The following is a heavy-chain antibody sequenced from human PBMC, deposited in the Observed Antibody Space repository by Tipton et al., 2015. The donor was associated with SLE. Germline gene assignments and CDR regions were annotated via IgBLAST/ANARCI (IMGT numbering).Heavy chain of an antibody. CDR3: ARAKRSSTTWGYWFDP. D-gene: IGHD2-2*01. CDR2: IYNSGNT. V-gene: IGHV4-59*11. J-gene: IGHJ5*02. CDR1: GASISSHY. Sequence: TLSLTCTVSGASISSHYWNWIRQPPGKGLEWIGNIYNSGNTNYNPSLKSRVTISVDTSRNQFFLKLSSVTAADTALYYCARAKRSSTTWGYWFDPWGQGTLATVSS.